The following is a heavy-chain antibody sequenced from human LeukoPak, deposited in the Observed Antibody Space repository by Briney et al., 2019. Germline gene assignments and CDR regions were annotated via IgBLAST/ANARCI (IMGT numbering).Heavy chain of an antibody. CDR1: GGSFSGYY. Sequence: PSETLSLTCAVYGGSFSGYYWSWIRQPPGKGLEWIGEINHSGSTNYNPSLKSRVTISVDTSKNQFSLKLSSVTAADTAVYYCARGRTHCSSTSCYTGLRTNYQEGKNKKSNWFDPWGQGTLVTVSS. D-gene: IGHD2-2*02. CDR3: ARGRTHCSSTSCYTGLRTNYQEGKNKKSNWFDP. V-gene: IGHV4-34*01. J-gene: IGHJ5*02. CDR2: INHSGST.